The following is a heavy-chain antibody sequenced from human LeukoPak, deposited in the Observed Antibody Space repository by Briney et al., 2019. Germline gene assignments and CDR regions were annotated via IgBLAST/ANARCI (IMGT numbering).Heavy chain of an antibody. D-gene: IGHD2-2*01. CDR2: ISGSGVTT. CDR1: GFTFSNYG. Sequence: GGSLRLPCAASGFTFSNYGMSWVRQAPGKGLEWVSAISGSGVTTYYADSVKGRFTISRDNSKHTLYLQMNSLRAEDTAVYYCSKWKAIVLVPAARSPIDYWGQGTLVTVSS. CDR3: SKWKAIVLVPAARSPIDY. J-gene: IGHJ4*02. V-gene: IGHV3-23*01.